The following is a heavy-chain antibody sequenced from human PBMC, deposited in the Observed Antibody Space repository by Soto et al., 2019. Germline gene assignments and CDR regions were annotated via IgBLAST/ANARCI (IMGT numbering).Heavy chain of an antibody. CDR2: IYYSGST. J-gene: IGHJ5*02. Sequence: SETLSLTCTVSGGSISSSSYYWGWIRQPPGKGLEWIGSIYYSGSTYYNPSLKSRVTISVDTSRNQFSLKLSSVTAADTAVYYCARGANDFWSGYSNWFDPWGQGTLVTVSS. CDR1: GGSISSSSYY. V-gene: IGHV4-39*01. CDR3: ARGANDFWSGYSNWFDP. D-gene: IGHD3-3*01.